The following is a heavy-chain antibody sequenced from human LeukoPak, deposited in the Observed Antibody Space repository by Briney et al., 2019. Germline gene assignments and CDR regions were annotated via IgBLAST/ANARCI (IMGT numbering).Heavy chain of an antibody. J-gene: IGHJ3*02. CDR2: IFYSGST. V-gene: IGHV4-59*08. CDR1: GGSISSYY. CDR3: ARHKSIAATGDDAFDI. Sequence: PSETLSLTCTVSGGSISSYYWSWIRQPPGKGLEWMGYIFYSGSTNYNPSLKSRVTISVDTSKNQFSLKLSSVTAADTAVYFCARHKSIAATGDDAFDIWGQGTMVTVSS. D-gene: IGHD6-13*01.